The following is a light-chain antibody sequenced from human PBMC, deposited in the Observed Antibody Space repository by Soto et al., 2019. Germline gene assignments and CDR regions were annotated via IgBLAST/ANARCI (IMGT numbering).Light chain of an antibody. CDR2: GAS. CDR3: QQYVSSPRKYT. J-gene: IGKJ2*01. Sequence: PGTLSLSPGERATLSCRASQSVSSSYLAWYQQKPGQSPRLLIYGASRRATGIPDRFSGSGSGTDFTLTISRLEPEYFAVYYCQQYVSSPRKYTVGQRTKLEIK. CDR1: QSVSSSY. V-gene: IGKV3-20*01.